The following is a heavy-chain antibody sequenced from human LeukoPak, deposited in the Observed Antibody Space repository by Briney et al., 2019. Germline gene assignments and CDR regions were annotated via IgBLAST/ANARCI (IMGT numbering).Heavy chain of an antibody. Sequence: PGRSLRLSCAASGFTFSSYAMHWVRQAPGKGLEWVALISYDGSNKYYADSVKGRFTISRDNSKNTLYLQMNSLRAEDTAVYYCAKVGSTRETYYYYYYMDVWGKGTTVTVSS. D-gene: IGHD1-26*01. CDR3: AKVGSTRETYYYYYYMDV. CDR2: ISYDGSNK. CDR1: GFTFSSYA. V-gene: IGHV3-30*04. J-gene: IGHJ6*03.